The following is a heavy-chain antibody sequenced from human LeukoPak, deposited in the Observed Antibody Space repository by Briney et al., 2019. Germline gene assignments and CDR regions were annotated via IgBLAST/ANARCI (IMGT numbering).Heavy chain of an antibody. V-gene: IGHV3-23*01. J-gene: IGHJ4*02. CDR2: ISAGGVTT. D-gene: IGHD5-18*01. CDR1: GFTFSNYA. Sequence: PGGSLRLSCAASGFTFSNYAMSWVRQTPGKGLEWVSAISAGGVTTNYADSVKGRFTISRDNSKNTLYLQMNSLRAEDTAVYYCAKRDSAMVPFDYWGQRTLVTVSS. CDR3: AKRDSAMVPFDY.